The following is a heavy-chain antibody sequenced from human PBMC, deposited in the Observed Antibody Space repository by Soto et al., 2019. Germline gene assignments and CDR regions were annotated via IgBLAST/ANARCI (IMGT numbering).Heavy chain of an antibody. Sequence: EVQLVESGGGLVQPGGSLRLSCAASGFTFSSYWMHWVRQAPGKGLVWVSRINSDGSSTSYADSVKGRFTISRDNAKNKLYLQMNSRRAEDTAVYYCAREGAVDGVYRADLCGRGTLVAFSS. V-gene: IGHV3-74*01. J-gene: IGHJ2*01. CDR1: GFTFSSYW. CDR3: AREGAVDGVYRADL. CDR2: INSDGSST. D-gene: IGHD6-19*01.